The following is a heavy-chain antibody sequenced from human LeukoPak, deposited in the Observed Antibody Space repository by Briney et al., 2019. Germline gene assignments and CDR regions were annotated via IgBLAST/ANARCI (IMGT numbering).Heavy chain of an antibody. CDR3: ARASGGYFNNWFDP. J-gene: IGHJ5*02. CDR2: IYYTGTT. CDR1: GGSLSTHY. V-gene: IGHV4-59*11. Sequence: SETLPLTCTVSGGSLSTHYWSWIRQPPGKGLEWMGYIYYTGTTSYNPSLKSRVTISVDTSKNQFSLRLSSVTAADTAVYYCARASGGYFNNWFDPWGQGTLVTVSS. D-gene: IGHD3-22*01.